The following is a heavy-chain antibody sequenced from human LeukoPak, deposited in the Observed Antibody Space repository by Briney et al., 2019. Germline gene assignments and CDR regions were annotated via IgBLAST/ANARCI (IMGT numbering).Heavy chain of an antibody. V-gene: IGHV3-74*01. D-gene: IGHD2-15*01. CDR3: GRRIDCIAGSCRGVALGMDV. CDR2: ISSDGGST. Sequence: GGSLRLSCAASGFTFSSYGMHWVRQAPGKGLVWVSRISSDGGSTSYADSVKGRFTISRDNTTNTLYLQMNRLRAEDTAVYDCGRRIDCIAGSCRGVALGMDVWGQGPTVSVS. J-gene: IGHJ6*02. CDR1: GFTFSSYG.